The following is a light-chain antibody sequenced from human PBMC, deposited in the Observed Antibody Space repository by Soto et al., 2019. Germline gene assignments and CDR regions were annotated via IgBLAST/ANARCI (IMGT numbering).Light chain of an antibody. J-gene: IGKJ5*01. CDR2: DAS. CDR1: QGISSY. Sequence: EIVLTQSPGTLSLSPGERATLSCRASQGISSYLAWYQQKPGQAPRLLIYDASNGAPGLPARFSGSGSGTDFTLTISSLQSEDFGVYYCQQYNNWFSITFGQGTRLEIK. V-gene: IGKV3-11*01. CDR3: QQYNNWFSIT.